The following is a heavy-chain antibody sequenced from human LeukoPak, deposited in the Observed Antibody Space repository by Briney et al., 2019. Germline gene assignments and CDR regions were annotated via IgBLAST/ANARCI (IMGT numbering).Heavy chain of an antibody. CDR2: ISGSGGST. CDR1: GFTFSSYA. J-gene: IGHJ4*02. D-gene: IGHD4-23*01. CDR3: ARLRSDYGGNPL. V-gene: IGHV3-23*01. Sequence: PGGSLRLSCAASGFTFSSYAMSWVRQAPGKGLEWVSAISGSGGSTYYADSVKGRFTISRDNSKNTLYLQMNSLRAEDTAVYYCARLRSDYGGNPLWGQGTLVTVSS.